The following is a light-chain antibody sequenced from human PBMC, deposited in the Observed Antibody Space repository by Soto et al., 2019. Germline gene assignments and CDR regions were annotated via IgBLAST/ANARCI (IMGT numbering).Light chain of an antibody. V-gene: IGLV1-44*01. CDR3: AAWDDSLNGVI. Sequence: QSVLTQPPSASGTPGQSITISCSGSSSNIGSHTVNWHQQVPGTAPKLLIYSNNERPSGVPDRFSGSKSGTSASLAISGLQSGDEADYYCAAWDDSLNGVIFGGGTKVTVL. CDR2: SNN. CDR1: SSNIGSHT. J-gene: IGLJ2*01.